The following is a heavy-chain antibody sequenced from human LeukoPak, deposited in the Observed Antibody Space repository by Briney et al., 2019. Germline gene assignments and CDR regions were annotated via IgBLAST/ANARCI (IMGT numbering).Heavy chain of an antibody. J-gene: IGHJ4*02. Sequence: SETLSLTCTVSGDSISSFYWSWIRQPAGKGLEWIGRIHTSGSTNHNPSLKSRVTMSVDTSKTQFSLKLSSVTAAVTAVYYCARDMSGSHHDYWGQGTLVNVSS. D-gene: IGHD1-26*01. V-gene: IGHV4-4*07. CDR2: IHTSGST. CDR3: ARDMSGSHHDY. CDR1: GDSISSFY.